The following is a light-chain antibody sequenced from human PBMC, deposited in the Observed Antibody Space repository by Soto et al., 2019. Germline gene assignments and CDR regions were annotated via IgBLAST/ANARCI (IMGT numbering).Light chain of an antibody. Sequence: LTQSPATLFLSPGERATPSCRASQTVSSFLAWYQQKPGQAPRLLIYDASNRATDIPDRFSGSGSGTDFTLTIRSLEPEDFAVYYCQQRSNWPPITFGQGTRREIK. V-gene: IGKV3-11*01. CDR2: DAS. J-gene: IGKJ5*01. CDR3: QQRSNWPPIT. CDR1: QTVSSF.